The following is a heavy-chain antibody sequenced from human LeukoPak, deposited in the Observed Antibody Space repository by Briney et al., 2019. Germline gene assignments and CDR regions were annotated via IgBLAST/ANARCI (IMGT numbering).Heavy chain of an antibody. Sequence: SGGSLRLSCAASGFTVSSNYMSWVRQAPGKGLEWVSVIYSGCSTYYSDAVKGRFTISRDNSKNTLYLQMNSLRAEDRAVYYCARDRRLYGSGSSGLDYWGQGTLVTVSS. V-gene: IGHV3-53*01. CDR1: GFTVSSNY. J-gene: IGHJ4*02. CDR2: IYSGCST. CDR3: ARDRRLYGSGSSGLDY. D-gene: IGHD3-10*01.